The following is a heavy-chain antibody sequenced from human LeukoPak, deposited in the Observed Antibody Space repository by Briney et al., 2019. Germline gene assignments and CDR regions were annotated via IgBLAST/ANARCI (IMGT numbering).Heavy chain of an antibody. J-gene: IGHJ4*02. CDR3: ATASANYDILTGYYWDNFDY. V-gene: IGHV1-2*02. Sequence: ASVKVSCKASGYTFTGYYMHWVRQAPGQGLEWMGWINPNSGGTNYAQKFQGRVTMTRDTSISTAYMELSRLRSEDTAVYYCATASANYDILTGYYWDNFDYWGQGTLVTVSS. CDR2: INPNSGGT. D-gene: IGHD3-9*01. CDR1: GYTFTGYY.